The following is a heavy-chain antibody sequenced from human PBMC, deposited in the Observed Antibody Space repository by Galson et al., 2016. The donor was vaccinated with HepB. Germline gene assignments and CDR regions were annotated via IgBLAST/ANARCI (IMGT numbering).Heavy chain of an antibody. CDR1: GFTFSSYW. V-gene: IGHV3-74*01. CDR3: ASGVVRGVMNTDY. D-gene: IGHD3-10*02. J-gene: IGHJ4*02. CDR2: ISGDGSTT. Sequence: SLRLSCAASGFTFSSYWMHWVRQTPGKGLVWVSRISGDGSTTNYEDSVKGRFTISRDNAKNTRYLQMNSLRAEDKDVYYCASGVVRGVMNTDYWGQGILVTVSS.